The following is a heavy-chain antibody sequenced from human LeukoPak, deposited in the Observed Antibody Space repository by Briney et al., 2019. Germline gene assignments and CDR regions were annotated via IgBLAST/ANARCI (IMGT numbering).Heavy chain of an antibody. CDR2: TYYRSKWYD. D-gene: IGHD6-19*01. CDR1: GDSVSCKNGA. V-gene: IGHV6-1*01. Sequence: SQTLSLTCAISGDSVSCKNGAWNWIRQSPSRGLEWLGRTYYRSKWYDEYADSVKGRITISPDTSKSQFSLHVYSVTPEDTAVYYCARDLGTSGWYTFDFWGQGTLVTVSS. J-gene: IGHJ5*01. CDR3: ARDLGTSGWYTFDF.